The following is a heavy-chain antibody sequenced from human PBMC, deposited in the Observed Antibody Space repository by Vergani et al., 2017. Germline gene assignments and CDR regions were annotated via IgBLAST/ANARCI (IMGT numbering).Heavy chain of an antibody. J-gene: IGHJ4*02. D-gene: IGHD3-16*01. CDR1: GYTLSNYD. CDR3: AKHFRGWGIDY. CDR2: IQCDGSNQ. Sequence: QVQLVESGGGVVQRGGSLRLSCATSGYTLSNYDMQWIRQGPGKGLEFVAFIQCDGSNQYYADALKGRFPLSRDFSKSRLYLQMNSLRTDDTATYYCAKHFRGWGIDYWGQGTQVIVSS. V-gene: IGHV3-30*02.